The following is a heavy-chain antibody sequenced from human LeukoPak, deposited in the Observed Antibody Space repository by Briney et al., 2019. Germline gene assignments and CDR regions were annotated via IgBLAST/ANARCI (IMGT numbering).Heavy chain of an antibody. CDR1: GFTFSTYA. D-gene: IGHD6-19*01. V-gene: IGHV3-23*01. J-gene: IGHJ3*02. CDR2: VSGTGGRT. Sequence: GGSLRLSCAASGFTFSTYAMSWVRQAPGKRLEWVSVVSGTGGRTYYADSVKGRFTISRDNSKNTLYLQMNSLRAEDTAVYYCARGSSGWYPDAFDIWGQGTMVTVSS. CDR3: ARGSSGWYPDAFDI.